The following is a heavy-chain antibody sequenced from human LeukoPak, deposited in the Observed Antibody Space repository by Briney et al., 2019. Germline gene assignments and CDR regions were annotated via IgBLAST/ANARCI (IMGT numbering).Heavy chain of an antibody. D-gene: IGHD1-7*01. CDR1: GFTLSDYY. CDR2: MSSRST. Sequence: GGSLRLSCAASGFTLSDYYMTWVRQAPGKGPEWVSYMSSRSTTYTTYADSVRGRFTISRDNAKNSVYLQMNSVRAEDTAVYYCARDLARAGTTDPFVKWGQGTLVTVSS. J-gene: IGHJ4*02. CDR3: ARDLARAGTTDPFVK. V-gene: IGHV3-11*06.